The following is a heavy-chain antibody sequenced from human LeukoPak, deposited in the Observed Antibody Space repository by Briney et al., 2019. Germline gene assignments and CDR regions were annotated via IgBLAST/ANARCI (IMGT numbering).Heavy chain of an antibody. V-gene: IGHV3-7*01. CDR2: IKQDGSEK. CDR3: ARPAPYYGSGGYYFDY. Sequence: PGGSLRLSCAASGFTFSSYWMSWVRQAPGKGLEWVANIKQDGSEKYYVDSVKGRFTISRDNAKNSLYLQMNSLRAEDTAVYYYARPAPYYGSGGYYFDYWGQGTLVTVSS. CDR1: GFTFSSYW. J-gene: IGHJ4*02. D-gene: IGHD3-10*01.